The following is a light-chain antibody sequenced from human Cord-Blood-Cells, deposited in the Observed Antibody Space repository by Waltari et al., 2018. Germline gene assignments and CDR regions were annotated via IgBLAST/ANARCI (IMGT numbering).Light chain of an antibody. Sequence: QSALTQPASVSGSPGQSITISCTGTSSDVGSYNLVSWYQQHPGKAPKLMIYEGSKRPLGVSNRFSGSKSGNTASLTNSGLQAEDEADYYCCSYAGSSTWVFGGGTKLTVL. CDR1: SSDVGSYNL. CDR3: CSYAGSSTWV. V-gene: IGLV2-23*01. CDR2: EGS. J-gene: IGLJ3*02.